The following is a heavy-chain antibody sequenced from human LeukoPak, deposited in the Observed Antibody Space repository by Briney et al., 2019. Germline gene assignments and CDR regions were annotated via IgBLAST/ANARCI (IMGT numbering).Heavy chain of an antibody. CDR1: GFTFSSYA. D-gene: IGHD6-13*01. V-gene: IGHV3-23*01. CDR2: ISSSGSIT. CDR3: ANARYYSSAWYGLDY. J-gene: IGHJ4*02. Sequence: GGSLRLSCAASGFTFSSYAMNWVRQAPGKGLEWVSGISSSGSITYYADSVKGRFTISRDNSKNTLYLQMNSLRAEDTGVYYCANARYYSSAWYGLDYWGQGTLVTVSS.